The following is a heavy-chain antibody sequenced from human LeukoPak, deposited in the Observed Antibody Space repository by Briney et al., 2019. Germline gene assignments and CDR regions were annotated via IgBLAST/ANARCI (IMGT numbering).Heavy chain of an antibody. J-gene: IGHJ4*02. CDR2: ISYDGSNK. V-gene: IGHV3-30*03. D-gene: IGHD7-27*01. CDR1: GFTFSSYW. Sequence: GGSLRLSCAASGFTFSSYWMHWVRQAPGKGLEWVAVISYDGSNKYYADSVKGRFTISRDNSKNTLYLQMNSLRAEDTAVYYCARDKLGIDYWGQGTLVTVSS. CDR3: ARDKLGIDY.